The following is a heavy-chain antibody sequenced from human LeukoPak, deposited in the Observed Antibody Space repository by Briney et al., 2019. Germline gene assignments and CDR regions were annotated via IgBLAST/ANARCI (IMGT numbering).Heavy chain of an antibody. J-gene: IGHJ4*02. CDR2: IWHDGSNK. D-gene: IGHD5-24*01. CDR3: AKDLESRVGYNCSFDS. V-gene: IGHV3-33*06. Sequence: GGSLRLSCAASGFPFSTYVMHWVRQAPGKGLEWVAIIWHDGSNKNYADSVKGRFTISRDNSKNTLFLQMNTLRAEDTAMYYCAKDLESRVGYNCSFDSWGQGTLVTVSS. CDR1: GFPFSTYV.